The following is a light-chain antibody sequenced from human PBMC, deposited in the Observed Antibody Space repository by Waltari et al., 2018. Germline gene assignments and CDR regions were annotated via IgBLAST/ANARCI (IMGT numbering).Light chain of an antibody. Sequence: EIMMTQSPASLSVSPGDRVMLSCRASESVRSNLAWYQQKPGQSPRMNVYGASIRATGVPARFSGSGFGTDFTVTITSLQSEDVAVYFCQQYNQWPPITFGGGTRVEI. CDR1: ESVRSN. J-gene: IGKJ4*01. CDR2: GAS. V-gene: IGKV3-15*01. CDR3: QQYNQWPPIT.